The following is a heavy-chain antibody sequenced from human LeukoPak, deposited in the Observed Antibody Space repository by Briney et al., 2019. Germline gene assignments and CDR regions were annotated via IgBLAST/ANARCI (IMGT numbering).Heavy chain of an antibody. V-gene: IGHV4-30-4*01. J-gene: IGHJ4*02. Sequence: PSETLSLTCNVSGGAISRGDYYWRWIRQPPGKGLEWIGYIYHSGSTYYSPSLKSRITISVDTSKNQFSLKVTSVTAADTATYYCARFDIVEEGGPDYRGQGTLVTVSS. CDR1: GGAISRGDYY. D-gene: IGHD2-15*01. CDR2: IYHSGST. CDR3: ARFDIVEEGGPDY.